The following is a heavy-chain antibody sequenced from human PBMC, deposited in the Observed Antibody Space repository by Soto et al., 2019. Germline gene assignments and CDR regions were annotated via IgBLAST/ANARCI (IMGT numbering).Heavy chain of an antibody. Sequence: GASVKVSCKAPGGTFSSYAICWVRHAPGQGLEWMGGIIPIFGTANYAQKFQGRVTITADESTSTAYMELSSLRSEDTAVYYCARHVPAAGYYYGMDVWGQGTTVTVSS. J-gene: IGHJ6*02. V-gene: IGHV1-69*13. CDR3: ARHVPAAGYYYGMDV. D-gene: IGHD2-2*01. CDR2: IIPIFGTA. CDR1: GGTFSSYA.